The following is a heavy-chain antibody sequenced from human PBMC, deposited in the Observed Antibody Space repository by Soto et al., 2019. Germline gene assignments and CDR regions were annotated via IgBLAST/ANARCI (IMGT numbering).Heavy chain of an antibody. CDR1: GFTFSSYA. CDR3: AKDTEETYYDFWSGYYSASLDY. D-gene: IGHD3-3*01. Sequence: GGSLRLYCAASGFTFSSYAMSWVRQAPGKGLEWVSAISGSGGSTYYADSVKGRFTISRDNSRNTLYLQMNSLRAEDTAVYYCAKDTEETYYDFWSGYYSASLDYWGQGTLVTVSS. V-gene: IGHV3-23*01. J-gene: IGHJ4*02. CDR2: ISGSGGST.